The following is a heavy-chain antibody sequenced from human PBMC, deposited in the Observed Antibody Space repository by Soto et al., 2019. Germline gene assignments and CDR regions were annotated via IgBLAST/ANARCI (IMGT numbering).Heavy chain of an antibody. Sequence: QVQLVQSGAEVKKPGASVKVSCKASGYTFTSYAMHWVRQAPGQRLEWMGWINAGNGNTKYSQKFQGRVTITRDTSASTDYRERSSMTSEDTTVYFFASDMAPLDVWGQGHTVTVSS. CDR3: ASDMAPLDV. D-gene: IGHD3-10*01. CDR1: GYTFTSYA. V-gene: IGHV1-3*01. CDR2: INAGNGNT. J-gene: IGHJ6*02.